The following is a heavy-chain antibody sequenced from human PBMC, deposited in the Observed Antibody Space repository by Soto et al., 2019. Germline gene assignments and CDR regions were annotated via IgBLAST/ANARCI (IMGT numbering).Heavy chain of an antibody. CDR1: GFSFSGSA. J-gene: IGHJ4*02. CDR2: IRSKANNYAT. Sequence: SLRLSCGASGFSFSGSAMHWVRQSSGQGLEWLGRIRSKANNYATEYAASVKGRFIISRDDSKTTVYLQMNSLKTEDTAVYYCSRLNYYYTSAPGSHDYWGQGTLVAVS. D-gene: IGHD3-22*01. CDR3: SRLNYYYTSAPGSHDY. V-gene: IGHV3-73*01.